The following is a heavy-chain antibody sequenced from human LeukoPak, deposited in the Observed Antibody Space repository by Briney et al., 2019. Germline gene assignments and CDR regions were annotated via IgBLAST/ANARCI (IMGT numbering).Heavy chain of an antibody. Sequence: EASVKVSCKASGGTFSSYAINWVRQAPGQGLEWMGGIIPIFGTGNYAQKFQGRVTITADESTSTAYMELSRLRSEDTAVYYCARGYSYGYEFPSGYWGQGTLVTVSS. J-gene: IGHJ4*02. D-gene: IGHD5-18*01. CDR2: IIPIFGTG. CDR3: ARGYSYGYEFPSGY. CDR1: GGTFSSYA. V-gene: IGHV1-69*13.